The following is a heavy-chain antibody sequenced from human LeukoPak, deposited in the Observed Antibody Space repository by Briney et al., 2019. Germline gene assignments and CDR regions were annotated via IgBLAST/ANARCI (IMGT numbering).Heavy chain of an antibody. D-gene: IGHD5-18*01. CDR1: GGSISSYY. Sequence: PSETLSLTCTVSGGSISSYYWSWIRQPPGKGLEWIGYIFYSGSTNYNPSLKSRVTISGDTSKNQFSLRLSSVTAADTAVYYCARALWIQSHYGMDVWGQGTTVTVSS. CDR3: ARALWIQSHYGMDV. CDR2: IFYSGST. V-gene: IGHV4-59*01. J-gene: IGHJ6*02.